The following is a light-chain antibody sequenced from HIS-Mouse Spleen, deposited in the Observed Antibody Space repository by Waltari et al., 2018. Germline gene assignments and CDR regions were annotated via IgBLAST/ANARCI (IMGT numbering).Light chain of an antibody. CDR1: QSVSSS. J-gene: IGKJ4*01. CDR2: DAS. Sequence: IVLTQSPATLSLSPGERDTLSCRASQSVSSSLAWYQPKPGQAPRLLIYDASSRATGIPARFSGSGSGTDFTLTISSLEPEDFAVYYCQQRSNWPPLTFGGGTKVEIK. CDR3: QQRSNWPPLT. V-gene: IGKV3-11*01.